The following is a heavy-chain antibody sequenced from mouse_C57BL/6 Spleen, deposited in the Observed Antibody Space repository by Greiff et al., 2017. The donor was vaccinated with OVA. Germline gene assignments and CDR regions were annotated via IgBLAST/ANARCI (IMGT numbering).Heavy chain of an antibody. D-gene: IGHD2-10*01. CDR1: GYAFSSSW. CDR3: GRYPYWTGTWFAY. CDR2: IYPGDGDT. V-gene: IGHV1-82*01. J-gene: IGHJ3*01. Sequence: VQLQQSGPELVKPGASVKISCKASGYAFSSSWMNWVKQRPGKGLEWIGRIYPGDGDTNYNGKFKGKATLTADKSSSTAYMQLSSLTSEDSAVYFCGRYPYWTGTWFAYWGQGTLVTVSA.